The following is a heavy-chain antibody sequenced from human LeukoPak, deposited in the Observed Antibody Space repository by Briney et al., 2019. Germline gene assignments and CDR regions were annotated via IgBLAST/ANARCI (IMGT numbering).Heavy chain of an antibody. V-gene: IGHV4-59*01. D-gene: IGHD6-19*01. J-gene: IGHJ5*02. CDR3: AREVKSSGWFEGNRFDP. Sequence: SETLSLTCTVSGGSITNYYWSWIRQPPGKGLEWIGYIYYSGSTNYNPSLKSRVTISIDTSKNQFSLNLSSVTAADTAVYYCAREVKSSGWFEGNRFDPWGQGTLVTVSS. CDR2: IYYSGST. CDR1: GGSITNYY.